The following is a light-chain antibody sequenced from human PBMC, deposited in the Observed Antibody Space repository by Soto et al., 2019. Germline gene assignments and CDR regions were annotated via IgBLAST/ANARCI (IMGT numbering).Light chain of an antibody. J-gene: IGKJ4*01. CDR1: QGFSTW. Sequence: DIQMTQSPSSVSASVGDRVTITCRASQGFSTWLAWYRRKPGRAPELLIYSESSLHSGVPSRFSGSGAGTDFTLTISILQPEDFATYYCQQANSFPRTFGGGTEVEIK. CDR2: SES. CDR3: QQANSFPRT. V-gene: IGKV1-12*01.